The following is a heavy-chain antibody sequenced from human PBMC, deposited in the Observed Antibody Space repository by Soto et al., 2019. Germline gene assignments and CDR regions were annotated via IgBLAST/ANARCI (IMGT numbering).Heavy chain of an antibody. J-gene: IGHJ6*02. CDR2: IKDDGSEK. Sequence: GGSMRLSCVASGFNFGSYWMSWVSQAHGEGLEWEAYIKDDGSEKYYVDSVKGRFTIFRDNAKNSLYLQINSLRADDTAVYDCAREHIVDDVWGQGTTVTVSS. D-gene: IGHD2-15*01. CDR1: GFNFGSYW. CDR3: AREHIVDDV. V-gene: IGHV3-7*03.